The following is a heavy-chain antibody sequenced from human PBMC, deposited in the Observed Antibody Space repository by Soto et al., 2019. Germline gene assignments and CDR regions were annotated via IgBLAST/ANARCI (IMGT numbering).Heavy chain of an antibody. V-gene: IGHV4-30-2*01. J-gene: IGHJ3*02. CDR1: GGSISSGGYS. D-gene: IGHD2-15*01. Sequence: TLSLTCAVSGGSISSGGYSWSWIRQPPGKGLEWIGYIYHSGSTYYNPSLKSRVTISVDRSKNQFSLKLSSVTAADTAVHYCARMYSRGGGMGGAFDIWGQGTMVTVSS. CDR2: IYHSGST. CDR3: ARMYSRGGGMGGAFDI.